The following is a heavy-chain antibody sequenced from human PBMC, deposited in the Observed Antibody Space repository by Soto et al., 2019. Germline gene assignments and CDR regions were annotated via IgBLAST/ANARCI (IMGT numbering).Heavy chain of an antibody. CDR2: INDNGDST. CDR3: AKASNSSPWFDSWLES. J-gene: IGHJ5*01. D-gene: IGHD6-6*01. Sequence: QSGGSLRLSCAASGFNFRYYAMTWVRQAPGKGLEWVSSINDNGDSTHYADSVKGRFTISRDNSKNTLYLQMNSLTAEDTAVYFCAKASNSSPWFDSWLESWGQGTLVTVSS. V-gene: IGHV3-23*01. CDR1: GFNFRYYA.